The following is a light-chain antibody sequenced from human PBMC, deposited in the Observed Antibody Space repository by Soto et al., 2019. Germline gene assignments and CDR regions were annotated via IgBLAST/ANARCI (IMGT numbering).Light chain of an antibody. CDR2: DAS. J-gene: IGKJ5*01. Sequence: EVVLTQSPAALSLSPGERATLSCMASQSVGTYLVWYQQKHGQPPSLLIYDASNSATDVPVRFIGSGSGTDFTLTISSLEPEECAVYYCQQRNSWPITFGQGTRLEIK. CDR1: QSVGTY. CDR3: QQRNSWPIT. V-gene: IGKV3-11*01.